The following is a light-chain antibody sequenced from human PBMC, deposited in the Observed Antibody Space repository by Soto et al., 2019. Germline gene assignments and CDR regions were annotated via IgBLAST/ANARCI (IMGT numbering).Light chain of an antibody. Sequence: EMVMTQSPATLSVSPGERATLSCRASQSVSSTLAWYQQNPGQAPRLLIYGASTRATGVPARFSGSVSGTEFTLTISSLQSEDFAVYHCQHYNSWPRTFGKGTKVESK. CDR1: QSVSST. J-gene: IGKJ1*01. CDR3: QHYNSWPRT. V-gene: IGKV3-15*01. CDR2: GAS.